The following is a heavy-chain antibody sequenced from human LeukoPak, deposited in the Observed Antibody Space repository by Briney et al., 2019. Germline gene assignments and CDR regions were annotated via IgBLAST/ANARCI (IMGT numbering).Heavy chain of an antibody. CDR1: GFTFSSYA. CDR2: ISYDGSNK. D-gene: IGHD1-7*01. CDR3: ARDCRVEVPSDGWGCEFDY. Sequence: PGRSLRLSCAASGFTFSSYAMHWVRQAPGKGLEWVAVISYDGSNKYYADSVKGRFTISRDNSKNTLYLQMNSLRAEDTAVYYCARDCRVEVPSDGWGCEFDYWGQGTLVTVSS. J-gene: IGHJ4*02. V-gene: IGHV3-30-3*01.